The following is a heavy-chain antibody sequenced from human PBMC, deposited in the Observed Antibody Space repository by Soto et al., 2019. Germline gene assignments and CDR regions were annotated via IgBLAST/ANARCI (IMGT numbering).Heavy chain of an antibody. CDR2: IIPIFGTA. CDR3: ARGWGYDSTYYYYAY. J-gene: IGHJ4*02. V-gene: IGHV1-69*01. D-gene: IGHD3-16*01. CDR1: GGSFNRHT. Sequence: QVQLVQSGAEVRKPGSSVRVSCKASGGSFNRHTISWVRQAPGQGLEWMGGIIPIFGTANHAQKFQARVTIIADESTSTVYMDLSSLRSDDTAIYYCARGWGYDSTYYYYAYWGQRPLVIVSS.